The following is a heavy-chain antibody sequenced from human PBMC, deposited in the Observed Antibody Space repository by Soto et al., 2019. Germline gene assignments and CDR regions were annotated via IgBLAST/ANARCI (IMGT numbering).Heavy chain of an antibody. CDR2: ISYDGSNK. CDR3: ARDREVSAQLDY. V-gene: IGHV3-30-3*01. CDR1: GFIFSSYA. D-gene: IGHD1-1*01. Sequence: GGSLRLSCAASGFIFSSYAMHWVRQAPGKGLEWVAVISYDGSNKYYADSVKGRFTISRDNSKNTLYLQMNSLRAEDTAVYYCARDREVSAQLDYWGQGTLVTV. J-gene: IGHJ4*02.